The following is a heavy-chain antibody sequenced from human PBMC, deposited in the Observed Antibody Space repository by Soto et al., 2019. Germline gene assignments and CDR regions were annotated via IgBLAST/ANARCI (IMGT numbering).Heavy chain of an antibody. J-gene: IGHJ4*02. CDR3: ARHSRSLSPFDY. D-gene: IGHD3-22*01. Sequence: PXESLKISCKGSGYSFTSYWISWVRQMPGKGLEWMGRIDPSDSYTNYSPSFQGHVTISADKSISTAYLQWSSLKASDTAMYYCARHSRSLSPFDYWGQGTLVTVSS. CDR2: IDPSDSYT. CDR1: GYSFTSYW. V-gene: IGHV5-10-1*01.